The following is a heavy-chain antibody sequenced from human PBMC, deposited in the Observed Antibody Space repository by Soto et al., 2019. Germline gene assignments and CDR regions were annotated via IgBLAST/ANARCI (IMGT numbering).Heavy chain of an antibody. D-gene: IGHD6-25*01. J-gene: IGHJ5*02. V-gene: IGHV3-74*03. CDR3: AWEVIAANGTIRWFDP. CDR1: GFTFSRHW. Sequence: PGGSLRLSCAASGFTFSRHWMHWVRQTPGKGPVWVSRINDGGSSTKYADSVKGRFTIARDNAKNTVFLQMSSLRAEDTAVYYCAWEVIAANGTIRWFDPWGQGTLVTVSS. CDR2: INDGGSST.